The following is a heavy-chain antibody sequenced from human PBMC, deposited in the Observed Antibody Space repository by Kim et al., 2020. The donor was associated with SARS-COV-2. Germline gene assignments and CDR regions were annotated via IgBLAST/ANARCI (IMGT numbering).Heavy chain of an antibody. V-gene: IGHV3-21*04. CDR1: GFTFSSYS. CDR3: AREGEIVVVPAASLPFD. CDR2: ISSSSSYI. D-gene: IGHD2-2*01. Sequence: GGSLRLSCAASGFTFSSYSMNWVRQAPGKGLEWVSAISSSSSYIYYADSVKGRFTISIDNAKNTLHLQMNSLRAEDTAVYYCAREGEIVVVPAASLPFD. J-gene: IGHJ4*01.